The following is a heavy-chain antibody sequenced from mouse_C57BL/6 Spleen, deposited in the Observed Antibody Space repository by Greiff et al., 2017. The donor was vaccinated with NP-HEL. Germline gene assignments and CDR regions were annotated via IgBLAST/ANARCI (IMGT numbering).Heavy chain of an antibody. D-gene: IGHD1-1*01. Sequence: EVKVVESEGGLVQPGSSMKLSCTASGFTFSDYYMAWVRQVPEKGLEWVANINYDGSSTYYLDSLKSRFIISRDNAKNILYLQMSSLKSEDTATYYCARTSITTVVENWYFDVWGTGTTVTVSS. CDR3: ARTSITTVVENWYFDV. CDR1: GFTFSDYY. J-gene: IGHJ1*03. CDR2: INYDGSST. V-gene: IGHV5-16*01.